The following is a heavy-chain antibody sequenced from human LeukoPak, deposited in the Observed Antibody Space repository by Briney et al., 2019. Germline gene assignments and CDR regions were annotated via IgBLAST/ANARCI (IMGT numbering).Heavy chain of an antibody. J-gene: IGHJ4*02. CDR2: IHPSGIT. D-gene: IGHD5-24*01. V-gene: IGHV4-31*03. Sequence: SETPSLTCTVSGGSLTIGSYYWTWIRHYPGKGLEWIGYIHPSGITDYNPSLKSRVTMSLAMSQNQFSLKLTSVTAADTAIYYCARGQDAFKTGYWGQGTLVTVSS. CDR3: ARGQDAFKTGY. CDR1: GGSLTIGSYY.